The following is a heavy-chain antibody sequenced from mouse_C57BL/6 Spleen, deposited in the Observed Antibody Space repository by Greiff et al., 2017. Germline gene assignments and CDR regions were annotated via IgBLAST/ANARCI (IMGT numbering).Heavy chain of an antibody. CDR1: GYSFTGYY. Sequence: EVQLQQSGPELVKPGASVTISCKASGYSFTGYYMNWVKQSPEKSLEWIGEINPSTGGTTYNQKLKAKATLTVDKSSSTAYMQLKRLTSEDSAVYYCARTYYSNYEWYFDVWGTGTTVTVSS. D-gene: IGHD2-5*01. CDR3: ARTYYSNYEWYFDV. J-gene: IGHJ1*03. CDR2: INPSTGGT. V-gene: IGHV1-42*01.